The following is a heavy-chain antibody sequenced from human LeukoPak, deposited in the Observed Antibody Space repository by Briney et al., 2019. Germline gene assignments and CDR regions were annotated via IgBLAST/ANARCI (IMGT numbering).Heavy chain of an antibody. D-gene: IGHD3-10*01. V-gene: IGHV3-7*01. CDR1: GFSFSSYW. J-gene: IGHJ5*02. CDR2: IKQDGSEK. CDR3: ARDGWFGEFSNWFDP. Sequence: GGSLRLSCAASGFSFSSYWMSWVRQAPGKGLEWVANIKQDGSEKYYVDSVKGRLTISRDNAKNSLYLQMNSLRAEDTAVYYCARDGWFGEFSNWFDPWGQGTLVTVSS.